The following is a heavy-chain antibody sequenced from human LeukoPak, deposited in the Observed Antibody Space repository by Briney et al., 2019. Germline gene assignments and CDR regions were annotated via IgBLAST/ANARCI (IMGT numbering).Heavy chain of an antibody. CDR3: AKGGSHGYSGYARKYNWFDP. CDR2: INHSGST. J-gene: IGHJ5*02. V-gene: IGHV4-39*07. Sequence: SETLSLTCTVSGGSISSSSVYWGWIRQPPGKGLEWIGEINHSGSTNYNPSLKSRVTISVDTSKNQFSLKLSSVTAADTAVYYCAKGGSHGYSGYARKYNWFDPWGQGTLVTVSS. D-gene: IGHD5-12*01. CDR1: GGSISSSSVY.